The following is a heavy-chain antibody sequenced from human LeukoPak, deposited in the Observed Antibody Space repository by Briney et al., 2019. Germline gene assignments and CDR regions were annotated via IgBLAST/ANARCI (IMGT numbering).Heavy chain of an antibody. CDR2: ISGDGEST. Sequence: GGSLRLSCAASGVXLRNYAITWIRQAPGKGLQWVPVISGDGESTYYADSVRGRFTISRDNSKNTMYLQMNNLRAEDTAIYYCAKDRDCSSTGCYVFANWGQGTLVTVSS. D-gene: IGHD2-2*01. CDR1: GVXLRNYA. CDR3: AKDRDCSSTGCYVFAN. V-gene: IGHV3-23*01. J-gene: IGHJ4*02.